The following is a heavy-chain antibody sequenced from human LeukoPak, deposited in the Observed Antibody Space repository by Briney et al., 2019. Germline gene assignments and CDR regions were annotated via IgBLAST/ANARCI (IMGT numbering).Heavy chain of an antibody. CDR3: TTDVYSSSWYRFDY. CDR2: IKGKADGGTT. V-gene: IGHV3-15*01. D-gene: IGHD6-13*01. J-gene: IGHJ4*02. CDR1: GFTFSNAW. Sequence: GGSLRLSCAASGFTFSNAWMSWVRQAPGKGLEWVGRIKGKADGGTTDYAAPVKGRFTISRDDSKNTLYQQMNSLKTEDTAVYYCTTDVYSSSWYRFDYWGQGTLVTVSS.